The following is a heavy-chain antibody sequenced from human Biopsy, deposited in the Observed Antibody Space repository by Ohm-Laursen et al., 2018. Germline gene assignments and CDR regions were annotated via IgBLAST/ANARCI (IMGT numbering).Heavy chain of an antibody. D-gene: IGHD3-9*01. Sequence: SSVKVSCKAPGGTFSNYGVNWVRQAPGQGLEWLGGNIPILGTGNYAQKFQDRVTVAADTSTSTATTELRSLRSDDTAVYYCATKLTGYFHHWGQGTLVIVSS. V-gene: IGHV1-69*06. CDR3: ATKLTGYFHH. CDR1: GGTFSNYG. CDR2: NIPILGTG. J-gene: IGHJ1*01.